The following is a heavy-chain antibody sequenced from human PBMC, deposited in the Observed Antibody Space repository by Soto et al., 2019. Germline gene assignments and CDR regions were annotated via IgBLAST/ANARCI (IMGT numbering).Heavy chain of an antibody. D-gene: IGHD3-16*01. J-gene: IGHJ4*02. CDR3: ARDRDYSHTDADIDY. V-gene: IGHV1-18*01. Sequence: QVQLMQSGAEVRRPGTSMRISCTTSGYNFNTYGIIWVRQAPGQGLEWMGWISGYNGYTKYAQNFEDRVTLSTDPSTSTAFLELRNLRSGVTALYFCARDRDYSHTDADIDYWGQGTLVTVSS. CDR1: GYNFNTYG. CDR2: ISGYNGYT.